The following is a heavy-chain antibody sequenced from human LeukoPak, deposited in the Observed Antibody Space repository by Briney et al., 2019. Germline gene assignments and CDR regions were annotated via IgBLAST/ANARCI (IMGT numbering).Heavy chain of an antibody. D-gene: IGHD6-19*01. CDR1: GGTFSSYA. CDR2: IIPIFGTA. J-gene: IGHJ4*02. Sequence: SVKVSCKASGGTFSSYAISWVRQAPGQGLEWMGGIIPIFGTANYAQKFQGRVTITADESTSTAYMELSSLRSEDTAVYYCARVGSGWYFWSYFDYWGQGTLVTVSS. V-gene: IGHV1-69*01. CDR3: ARVGSGWYFWSYFDY.